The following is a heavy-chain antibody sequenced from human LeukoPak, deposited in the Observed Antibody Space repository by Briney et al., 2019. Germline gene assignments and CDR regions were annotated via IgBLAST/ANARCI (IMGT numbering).Heavy chain of an antibody. J-gene: IGHJ4*02. V-gene: IGHV1-8*01. D-gene: IGHD3-3*01. CDR1: GYTFTSYD. CDR3: ARLRYYDFATGSYGQDF. Sequence: GASVKVSCKASGYTFTSYDINWVRQATGQGLEWMGWMNPNSGNTGYAQKFQGRVTMTRNTSISTAYMELSSLRSEDTAVYYCARLRYYDFATGSYGQDFWGQGILVIASS. CDR2: MNPNSGNT.